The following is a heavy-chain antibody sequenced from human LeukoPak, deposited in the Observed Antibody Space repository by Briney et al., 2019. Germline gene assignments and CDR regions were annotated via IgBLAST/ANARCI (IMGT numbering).Heavy chain of an antibody. V-gene: IGHV3-53*01. J-gene: IGHJ4*02. Sequence: GGSLRLSCAASGFTVSSFYMNWVRQPPRKGLEWVSILYTSGDTDYTDSVKGRFSVSRDNSKNTLYLQMNSLRAEDTAVYYCARRNVGYDYWGQGTLVTVSS. CDR1: GFTVSSFY. D-gene: IGHD1-1*01. CDR2: LYTSGDT. CDR3: ARRNVGYDY.